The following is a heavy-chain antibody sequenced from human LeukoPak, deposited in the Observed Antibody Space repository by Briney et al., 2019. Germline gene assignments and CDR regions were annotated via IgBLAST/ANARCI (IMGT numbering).Heavy chain of an antibody. CDR3: GSGTGSIDY. V-gene: IGHV6-1*01. J-gene: IGHJ4*02. CDR2: IYFRSRWYS. CDR1: GDSVSSDSAA. D-gene: IGHD1-1*01. Sequence: SQTLSLTCVISGDSVSSDSAAWSWIRQSPSRGLEWLGRIYFRSRWYSDYAASVKGRITINPDTSKNQFSLQMNSVTPEDTAEYYCGSGTGSIDYWGQGTLVSVSS.